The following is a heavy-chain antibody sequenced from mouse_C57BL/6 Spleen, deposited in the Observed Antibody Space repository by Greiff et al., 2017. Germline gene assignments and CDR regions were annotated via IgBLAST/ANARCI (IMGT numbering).Heavy chain of an antibody. J-gene: IGHJ2*01. CDR1: GFTFSDYG. Sequence: DVKLVESGGGLVKPGGSLKLSCAASGFTFSDYGMHWVRQAPEKGLEWVAYISSGSSTIYYADTVKGRFTISRDNAKNTLFLQMTSLRSEDTAMYYCARDGSPFFYFDYWGQGTTLTVSS. CDR3: ARDGSPFFYFDY. V-gene: IGHV5-17*01. D-gene: IGHD1-1*01. CDR2: ISSGSSTI.